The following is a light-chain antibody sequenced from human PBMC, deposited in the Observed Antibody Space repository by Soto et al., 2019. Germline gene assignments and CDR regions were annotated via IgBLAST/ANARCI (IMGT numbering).Light chain of an antibody. J-gene: IGKJ4*01. CDR2: DAS. V-gene: IGKV1-5*01. CDR3: QQYDSSVT. CDR1: QSISSR. Sequence: DIHMTLSPSTLSASVGDIVTTTCRASQSISSRLAWYQQKPAKAPKLLIYDASRLQSGVPSRFSGRGSGTEFTLTISSLQTDDFATYYCQQYDSSVTFGGGTKVDI.